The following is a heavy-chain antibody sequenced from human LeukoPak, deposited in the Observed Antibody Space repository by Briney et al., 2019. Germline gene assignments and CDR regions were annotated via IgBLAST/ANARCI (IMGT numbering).Heavy chain of an antibody. V-gene: IGHV3-23*01. CDR2: ISGSGGST. J-gene: IGHJ4*02. Sequence: GGSLRLSCAASGFTFKNAWMTWVRQAPGKGLEWVSAISGSGGSTYYADSVKGRFTISRNNSKNTLYLQMNSLRAEDTAVYYCAKGDYDILTGYPDYWGQGTLVTVSS. CDR1: GFTFKNAW. CDR3: AKGDYDILTGYPDY. D-gene: IGHD3-9*01.